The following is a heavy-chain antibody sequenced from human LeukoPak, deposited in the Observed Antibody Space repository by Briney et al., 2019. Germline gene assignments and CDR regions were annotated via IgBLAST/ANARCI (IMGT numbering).Heavy chain of an antibody. D-gene: IGHD2-21*01. Sequence: ASVKVSCKASGYTFSGHYLHWVRQAPGQGLEWMGGVIPIFGTANYAQKFQGRVTITADESTSTAYMELSSLRSEDTAVYYCASPRDSIPYYFDYWGQGTLVTVSS. CDR1: GYTFSGHY. CDR2: VIPIFGTA. J-gene: IGHJ4*02. CDR3: ASPRDSIPYYFDY. V-gene: IGHV1-69*13.